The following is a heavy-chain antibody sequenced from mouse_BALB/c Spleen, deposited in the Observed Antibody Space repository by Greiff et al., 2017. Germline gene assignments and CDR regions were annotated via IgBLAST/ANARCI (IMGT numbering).Heavy chain of an antibody. V-gene: IGHV1-54*01. CDR1: GYAFTNYL. J-gene: IGHJ2*01. CDR2: INPGSGGT. Sequence: VQLQQSGAELVRPGTSVKVSCKASGYAFTNYLIEWVKQRPGQGLEWIGVINPGSGGTNYNEKFKGKATLTADKSSSTAYMQLSSLTSDDSAVYVCARENYYGSRDYWGQGTTLTVSS. D-gene: IGHD1-1*01. CDR3: ARENYYGSRDY.